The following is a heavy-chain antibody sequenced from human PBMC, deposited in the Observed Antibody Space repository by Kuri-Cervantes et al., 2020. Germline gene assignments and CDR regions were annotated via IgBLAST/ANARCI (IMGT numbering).Heavy chain of an antibody. CDR2: INPSGGST. CDR1: GYTFTSYY. Sequence: ASVKVSCKASGYTFTSYYMHWVRQAPGQGLEWMGIINPSGGSTSYAQKFQGRVTMTRDTSTSTVYMELSSLRSEDTALYYCARAGSTWFGEYNWFDPWGQGTLVTVSS. CDR3: ARAGSTWFGEYNWFDP. D-gene: IGHD3-10*01. V-gene: IGHV1-46*01. J-gene: IGHJ5*02.